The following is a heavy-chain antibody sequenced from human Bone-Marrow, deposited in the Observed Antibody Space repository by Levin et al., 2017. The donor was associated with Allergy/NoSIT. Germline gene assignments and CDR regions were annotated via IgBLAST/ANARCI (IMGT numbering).Heavy chain of an antibody. D-gene: IGHD3-10*01. J-gene: IGHJ4*02. Sequence: GGSLRLSCAASGFTVSGNYMTWVRQAPGKGLEWVSVIFSGGSTYYADSVKGRFTISRDNSKNTLYLQMNTLRAEDTAVYYCAGGWELGAGYFGYWGQGTLVTVSS. CDR3: AGGWELGAGYFGY. V-gene: IGHV3-53*01. CDR1: GFTVSGNY. CDR2: IFSGGST.